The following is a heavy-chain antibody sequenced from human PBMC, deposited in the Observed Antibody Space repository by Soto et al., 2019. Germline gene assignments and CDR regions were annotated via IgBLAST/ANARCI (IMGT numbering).Heavy chain of an antibody. Sequence: QVTLKESGPVLVKPTETLTLTCTVSGFSLSNARMGVSWIRQPPGKALEWLAHIFSNDEKSYSTSLKSRLTISKDTSKSQVVLNMTNMDPVDTATYYCARIRFGSSWFYYFDYWVQGTLVTVSS. CDR2: IFSNDEK. V-gene: IGHV2-26*01. CDR3: ARIRFGSSWFYYFDY. J-gene: IGHJ4*02. CDR1: GFSLSNARMG. D-gene: IGHD6-13*01.